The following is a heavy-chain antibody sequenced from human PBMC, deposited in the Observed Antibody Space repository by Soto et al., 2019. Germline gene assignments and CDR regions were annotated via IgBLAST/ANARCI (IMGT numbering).Heavy chain of an antibody. V-gene: IGHV1-69*06. Sequence: QVQLVQSGAEVKKPGSSVKVSCKASGGTFSSYAISWVRQAPGQGLEWMGGIIPIFGTANYAQKFQGRVTITADKSTSTAYMELSSLRSEDTAVYYCARIYCSGGSCYGLFDYWGQGTLVTVSS. CDR1: GGTFSSYA. J-gene: IGHJ4*02. D-gene: IGHD2-15*01. CDR2: IIPIFGTA. CDR3: ARIYCSGGSCYGLFDY.